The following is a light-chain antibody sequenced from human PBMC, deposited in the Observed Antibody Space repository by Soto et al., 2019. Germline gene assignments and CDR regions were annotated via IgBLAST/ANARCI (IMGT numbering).Light chain of an antibody. CDR2: GAS. V-gene: IGKV1-9*01. Sequence: IQLTQSPSSLSASVGDRVTITCRASQGINNYLAWYQQKPGKAPKVLIYGASTLESGVPSRFSGSGSGTEFHPNLRSPQAEDFATYFFQQVNSFPSPFWQGTKLEIK. J-gene: IGKJ2*01. CDR3: QQVNSFPSP. CDR1: QGINNY.